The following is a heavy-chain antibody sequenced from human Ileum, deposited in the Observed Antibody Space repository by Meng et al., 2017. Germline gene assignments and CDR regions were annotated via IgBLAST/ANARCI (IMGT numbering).Heavy chain of an antibody. CDR1: GFSFRDKW. J-gene: IGHJ4*02. CDR3: VRDGQYYFDY. CDR2: VNSEGTGT. V-gene: IGHV3-74*01. D-gene: IGHD2/OR15-2a*01. Sequence: VGQGGGLVTCGGALSLPCAAYGFSFRDKWMDWIRQRPGKGPMWIEYVNSEGTGTGYAGSVRGRFTISRDNAKNTLYLQMDRLGAEDTAVYHCVRDGQYYFDYWGQGSLVTVSS.